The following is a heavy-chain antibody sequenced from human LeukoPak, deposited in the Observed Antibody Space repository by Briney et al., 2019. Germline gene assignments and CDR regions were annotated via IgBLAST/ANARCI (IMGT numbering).Heavy chain of an antibody. CDR2: IYYSGST. V-gene: IGHV4-39*01. J-gene: IGHJ3*01. CDR3: ASQTYYYDSSGYL. Sequence: SETLSLTCTVSGGSISSSSYYWGWIRQPPGKGLEWIGSIYYSGSTYYNPSLKSRVTISVDTSKNQFSLKLSSVTAADTAVYYCASQTYYYDSSGYLWGQGTMVTVSS. CDR1: GGSISSSSYY. D-gene: IGHD3-22*01.